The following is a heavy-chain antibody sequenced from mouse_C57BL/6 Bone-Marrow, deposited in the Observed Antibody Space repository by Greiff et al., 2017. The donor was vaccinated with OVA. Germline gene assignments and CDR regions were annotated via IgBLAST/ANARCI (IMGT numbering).Heavy chain of an antibody. Sequence: VQLQESGAELARPGASVKLSCKASGYTFTSYGISWVKQRTGQGLEWIGEIYPRSGNTYYNEKFKGKATLTAAKSSSTAYMELRSLTSEDSAVYFCAEGNYGAFDYWGQGTTLTVSS. CDR3: AEGNYGAFDY. V-gene: IGHV1-81*01. D-gene: IGHD2-1*01. J-gene: IGHJ2*01. CDR2: IYPRSGNT. CDR1: GYTFTSYG.